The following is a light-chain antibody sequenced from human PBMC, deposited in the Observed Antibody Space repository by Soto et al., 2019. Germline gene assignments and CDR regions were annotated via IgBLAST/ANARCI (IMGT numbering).Light chain of an antibody. CDR2: GAS. Sequence: VMALSPAAVSLYPGERATLSCRASQSVGSNLAWYQQKPGQAPRLLIYGASTRVTGIPARFSGSGSGTEFTLTISSLLFQAVAVYCCKYAGRKWLLCPFGQGTKADIK. J-gene: IGKJ1*01. V-gene: IGKV3-15*01. CDR1: QSVGSN. CDR3: KYAGRKWLLCP.